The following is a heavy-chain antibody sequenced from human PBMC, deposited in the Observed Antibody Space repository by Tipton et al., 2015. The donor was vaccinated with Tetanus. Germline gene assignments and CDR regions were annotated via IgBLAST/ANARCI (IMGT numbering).Heavy chain of an antibody. V-gene: IGHV3-33*01. D-gene: IGHD2-2*01. CDR2: IWYDGSDK. CDR3: ATWGQLAHKWFDP. Sequence: SLRLSCAASGFTFSSYGMHWVRQAPGKGLEWVAVIWYDGSDKYYADSVKGRFTISRDNSKNTLYLQMNSLRAEDTGVYYCATWGQLAHKWFDPWGQGTLVTVSS. CDR1: GFTFSSYG. J-gene: IGHJ5*02.